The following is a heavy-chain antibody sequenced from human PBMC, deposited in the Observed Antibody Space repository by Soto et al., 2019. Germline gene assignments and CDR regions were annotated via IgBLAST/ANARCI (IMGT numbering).Heavy chain of an antibody. D-gene: IGHD2-2*01. CDR3: ANPVVPAARATYYFDY. V-gene: IGHV3-23*01. Sequence: GGSLRLSCAASGFTFSSYAMSWVRQAPGKGLEWVSAISGSGGSTYYADSVKGRFTISRDNSKNTLYLQMNSLRAEDTAVYYCANPVVPAARATYYFDYWGQGTLVTVSS. CDR2: ISGSGGST. CDR1: GFTFSSYA. J-gene: IGHJ4*02.